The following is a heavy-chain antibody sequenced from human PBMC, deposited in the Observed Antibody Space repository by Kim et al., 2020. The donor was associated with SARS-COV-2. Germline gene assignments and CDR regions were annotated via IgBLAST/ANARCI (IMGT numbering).Heavy chain of an antibody. J-gene: IGHJ6*01. CDR1: GFTFSGYY. V-gene: IGHV3-11*05. D-gene: IGHD3-16*02. CDR3: ARVGYDYVWRNYRVYYY. Sequence: GGSLRLSCVASGFTFSGYYMSWVRQAPGKGLEWVSYISSSSSYTNYADSVKGRFTISRDNAKNSLYLQMNSLRAEDTAVYYCARVGYDYVWRNYRVYYY. CDR2: ISSSSSYT.